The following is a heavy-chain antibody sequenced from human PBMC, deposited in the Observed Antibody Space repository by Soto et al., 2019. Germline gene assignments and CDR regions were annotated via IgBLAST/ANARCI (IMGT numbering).Heavy chain of an antibody. V-gene: IGHV3-30*18. CDR1: GFTFSSYG. J-gene: IGHJ6*02. D-gene: IGHD1-26*01. CDR3: AXDDTYSGSSDSNYGMDV. CDR2: ISYDGSNK. Sequence: GGSLRLSCAASGFTFSSYGMHWVRQAPGKGLEWVAVISYDGSNKYYADSVKGRFTISRDNSKNTLYLQMNSLRAEDTAVYYCAXDDTYSGSSDSNYGMDVWGQGTTVTVSS.